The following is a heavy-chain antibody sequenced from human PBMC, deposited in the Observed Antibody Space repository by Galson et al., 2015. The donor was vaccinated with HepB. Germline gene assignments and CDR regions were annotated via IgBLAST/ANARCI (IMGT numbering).Heavy chain of an antibody. CDR2: IHNGGST. CDR3: ARSLGLVGPCFDN. V-gene: IGHV3-53*05. D-gene: IGHD3-16*01. Sequence: SLRLSCAASGFTVSSNYMSWVRQAPGKGLEWISAIHNGGSTYYADSVKGRFTISGDNSKNQVVLTMTNLDPMDTATYYCARSLGLVGPCFDNWGQGTLVTVSS. J-gene: IGHJ4*02. CDR1: GFTVSSNY.